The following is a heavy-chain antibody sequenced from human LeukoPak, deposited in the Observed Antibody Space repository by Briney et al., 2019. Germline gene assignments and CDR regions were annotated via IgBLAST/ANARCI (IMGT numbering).Heavy chain of an antibody. CDR3: ARGGGSYGYLRY. D-gene: IGHD5-18*01. CDR2: IKQDGSEE. J-gene: IGHJ4*02. V-gene: IGHV3-7*01. CDR1: GFTFSSYS. Sequence: GGSLRLSCAASGFTFSSYSMNWVRQAPGKGLEWVANIKQDGSEEYYVDSVKGRFTISRDNAKNSLYLQMNSLRAEDTAVYYCARGGGSYGYLRYWGQGTLVTVSS.